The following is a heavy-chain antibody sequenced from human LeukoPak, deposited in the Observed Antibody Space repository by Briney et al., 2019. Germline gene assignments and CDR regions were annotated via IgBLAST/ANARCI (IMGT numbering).Heavy chain of an antibody. Sequence: GGSLRLSCAATGFTFTHFWKSWVRQAPGKGLEWVANIKQDGSDKYYVDSVKGRFTISRDNAKNSLYLQMNSLRAEDTALFYCARDSGYTSSSGFHYWGQGTLVTVSS. J-gene: IGHJ4*02. CDR1: GFTFTHFW. D-gene: IGHD6-6*01. V-gene: IGHV3-7*01. CDR3: ARDSGYTSSSGFHY. CDR2: IKQDGSDK.